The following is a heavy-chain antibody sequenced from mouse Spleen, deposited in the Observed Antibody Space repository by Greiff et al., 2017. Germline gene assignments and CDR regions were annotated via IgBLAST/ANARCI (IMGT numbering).Heavy chain of an antibody. CDR2: IDPSDCYT. Sequence: QVQLQQPGAELVKPGASVKLSCKASGYTFTSYWMQWVKQRPGQGLEWIGEIDPSDCYTNYNQKFKGKATLTVDTSSRKAYKQISSMTSEDAEVYYWARIGRYWYVDVWGAGTTVNVSS. V-gene: IGHV1-50*01. CDR1: GYTFTSYW. J-gene: IGHJ1*01. D-gene: IGHD2-14*01. CDR3: ARIGRYWYVDV.